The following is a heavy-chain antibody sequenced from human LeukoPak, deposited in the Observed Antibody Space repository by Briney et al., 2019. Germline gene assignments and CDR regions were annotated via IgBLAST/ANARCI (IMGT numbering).Heavy chain of an antibody. Sequence: SETLSLTCTVSGGSISSTRYYWGWIRQPPGKGLEWIGTIYYTGSTYYNPSLRSRVTISVDTSKNQFSLKLSSVTAADTAVYYCARPRSIAVAGDFDYWGQGTLVTVSS. CDR3: ARPRSIAVAGDFDY. CDR1: GGSISSTRYY. J-gene: IGHJ4*02. V-gene: IGHV4-39*01. D-gene: IGHD6-19*01. CDR2: IYYTGST.